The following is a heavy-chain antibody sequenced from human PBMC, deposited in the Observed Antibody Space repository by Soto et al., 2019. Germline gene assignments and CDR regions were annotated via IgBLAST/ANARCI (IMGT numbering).Heavy chain of an antibody. J-gene: IGHJ3*02. D-gene: IGHD2-15*01. V-gene: IGHV3-23*01. CDR2: ISGSGGST. CDR1: GFTFSSYA. Sequence: GGSLRLSCAASGFTFSSYAMSWVRQAPGKGLEWVSAISGSGGSTYYADSVKGRFTIPRDNSKNTLYLQMNSLRAEDTAVYYCAKDRLVVRDYDAFDIWGQGTMVTVSS. CDR3: AKDRLVVRDYDAFDI.